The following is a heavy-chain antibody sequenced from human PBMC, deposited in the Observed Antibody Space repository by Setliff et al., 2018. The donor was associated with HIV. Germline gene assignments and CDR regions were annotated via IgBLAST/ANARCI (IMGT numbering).Heavy chain of an antibody. Sequence: GGSLRLSCEASGFTFSSYTMNWVRQAPGKGLEWVSSISSTGRYIYYADSLKDRLTISRDNAKNSVSLQMNSLRVEDTAVYYCARRGNYLGDAFDIWGQGTMVTVSS. CDR2: ISSTGRYI. CDR3: ARRGNYLGDAFDI. J-gene: IGHJ3*02. D-gene: IGHD3-10*01. CDR1: GFTFSSYT. V-gene: IGHV3-21*01.